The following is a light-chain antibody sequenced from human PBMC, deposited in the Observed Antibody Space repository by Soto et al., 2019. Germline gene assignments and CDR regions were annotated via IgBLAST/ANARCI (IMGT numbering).Light chain of an antibody. V-gene: IGLV2-14*01. J-gene: IGLJ1*01. Sequence: QSALTQPASVSGSPGQSITLSCTGTSGDVGAYNYVSWYQQHPGKAPKLIIYNVTYRPSGVSNRFSGSKSGNTASLTISGLQTEDEADYYCSSYTITSTIVFGTGTKVTV. CDR2: NVT. CDR1: SGDVGAYNY. CDR3: SSYTITSTIV.